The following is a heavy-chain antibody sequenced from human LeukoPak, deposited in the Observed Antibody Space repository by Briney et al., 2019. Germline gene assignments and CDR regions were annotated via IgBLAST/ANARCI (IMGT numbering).Heavy chain of an antibody. D-gene: IGHD1-26*01. CDR2: IIPILGIA. J-gene: IGHJ4*02. CDR3: ARGPRSGSVYDY. Sequence: ASVKVSCKASGGTFSSYAISWVRQAPGQGLEWMGRIIPILGIANYAQKFQGRVTITVDKSTSTAYMELSSLRSEDTAVYYCARGPRSGSVYDYWGQGTLVTVSS. V-gene: IGHV1-69*04. CDR1: GGTFSSYA.